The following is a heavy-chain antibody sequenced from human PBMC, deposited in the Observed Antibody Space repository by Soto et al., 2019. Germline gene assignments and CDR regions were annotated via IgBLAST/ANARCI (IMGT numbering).Heavy chain of an antibody. V-gene: IGHV4-59*01. CDR3: ARAKTTMIIPENF. CDR1: NSPISDFY. J-gene: IGHJ4*02. Sequence: LSLTCNVSNSPISDFYWSWFRQPPGQGLEWVGYIYYTGTTTYNPSLRSRVDISIDASKSQFSLDLRSVTAADTAIYYCARAKTTMIIPENFWGQGTLVTVSS. CDR2: IYYTGTT. D-gene: IGHD3-22*01.